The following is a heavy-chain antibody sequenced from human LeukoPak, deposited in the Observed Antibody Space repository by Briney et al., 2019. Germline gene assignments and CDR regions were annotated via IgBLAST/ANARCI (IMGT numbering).Heavy chain of an antibody. CDR3: AGDRNYGGNSTGFDP. CDR1: GFTFRSYG. CDR2: IWYDGSNK. J-gene: IGHJ5*02. V-gene: IGHV3-30*19. D-gene: IGHD4-23*01. Sequence: PGGSLRLSCAASGFTFRSYGMHWVRQAPGKGLEWVAVIWYDGSNKYYADSVKGRFTISRDNSKNTLYLQMNSLRAEDTAVYYCAGDRNYGGNSTGFDPWGQGTLVTVSS.